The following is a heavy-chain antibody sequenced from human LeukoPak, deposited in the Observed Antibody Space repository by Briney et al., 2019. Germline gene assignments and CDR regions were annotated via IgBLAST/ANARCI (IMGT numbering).Heavy chain of an antibody. J-gene: IGHJ4*02. V-gene: IGHV3-30*02. CDR2: IRYDGSNK. CDR1: GFTFSSYG. CDR3: AKGLYNWNDGAVDY. Sequence: GGTLRLSCAASGFTFSSYGMHWVRQAPGKGLEWVAFIRYDGSNKYYADSVKGRFTISRDNSKNSLYLQMNSLRAEDTAVYYCAKGLYNWNDGAVDYWGQGTLVTVSS. D-gene: IGHD1-1*01.